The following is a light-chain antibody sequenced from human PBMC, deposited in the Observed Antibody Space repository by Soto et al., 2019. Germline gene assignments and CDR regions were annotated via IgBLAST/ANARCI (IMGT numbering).Light chain of an antibody. Sequence: ELVITQSPATLSVSPGERASLSCRASQSFSSNVAWYQQKPGQAPRLLIYGTSTRVTGIPARFSGSGSGTEFTLTISSLQSEDFAIYYCQQYNNWLTWTFGQGTKVDIK. CDR3: QQYNNWLTWT. J-gene: IGKJ1*01. CDR1: QSFSSN. V-gene: IGKV3-15*01. CDR2: GTS.